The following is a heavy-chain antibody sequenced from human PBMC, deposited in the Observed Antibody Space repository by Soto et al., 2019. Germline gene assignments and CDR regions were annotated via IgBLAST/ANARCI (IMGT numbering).Heavy chain of an antibody. CDR2: TSGSGGST. CDR1: GFTFSSYA. J-gene: IGHJ4*02. Sequence: GGSLRLSCAASGFTFSSYAMRWVRQAPGKGLEWGSTTSGSGGSTYYADSVKGRFTISRDNSKNTLYLQMNSLRAEDTAVYYCARGNPGSPEYYFDYWGQGTLVTVSS. V-gene: IGHV3-23*01. D-gene: IGHD3-10*01. CDR3: ARGNPGSPEYYFDY.